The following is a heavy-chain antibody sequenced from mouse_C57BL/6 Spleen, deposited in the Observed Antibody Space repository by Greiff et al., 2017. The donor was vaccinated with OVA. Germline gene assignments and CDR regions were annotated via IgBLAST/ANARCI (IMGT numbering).Heavy chain of an antibody. V-gene: IGHV1-69*01. D-gene: IGHD2-2*01. CDR1: GYTFTSYW. Sequence: QVQLQQPGAELVMPGASVKLSCKASGYTFTSYWMHWVKQRPGQGLEWIGEIDPSDSYTNYNQKFKGKSTLTVDKSSSTAYMQLSSLTSEDSAVYYCARNYGYEGYYAMDYWGQGTSVTVSS. J-gene: IGHJ4*01. CDR3: ARNYGYEGYYAMDY. CDR2: IDPSDSYT.